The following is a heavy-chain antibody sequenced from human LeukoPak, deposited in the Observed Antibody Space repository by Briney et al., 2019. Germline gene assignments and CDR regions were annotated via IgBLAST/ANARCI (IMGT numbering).Heavy chain of an antibody. CDR1: GYTFTSYA. CDR2: IIPILGIA. J-gene: IGHJ3*02. CDR3: ASSVVDDAFDI. D-gene: IGHD3-22*01. V-gene: IGHV1-69*04. Sequence: ASVKVSCKASGYTFTSYAISWVRQAPGQGLEWMGRIIPILGIANYAQKFQGRVTITADKSTSTAYMELSSLRSEDTAVYYCASSVVDDAFDIWGQGTMVTVSS.